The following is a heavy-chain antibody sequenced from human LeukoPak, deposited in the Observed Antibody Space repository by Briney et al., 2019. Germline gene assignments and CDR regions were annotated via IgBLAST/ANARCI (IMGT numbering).Heavy chain of an antibody. CDR1: GLTFSSYA. Sequence: GGSLRLSCAASGLTFSSYAFNWVRRAPGKGLEWVSAISAGGGSTYYADSVKGRFTISRDNFKNTLFLQMQSLRVDDTAEYFCAEGYSYSDYWGRGTLVTVSS. CDR3: AEGYSYSDY. V-gene: IGHV3-23*01. J-gene: IGHJ4*02. CDR2: ISAGGGST. D-gene: IGHD5-18*01.